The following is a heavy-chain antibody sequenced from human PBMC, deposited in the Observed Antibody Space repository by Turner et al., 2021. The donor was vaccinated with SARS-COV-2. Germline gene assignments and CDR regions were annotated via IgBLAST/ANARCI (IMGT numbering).Heavy chain of an antibody. V-gene: IGHV3-30*18. CDR3: AKITGTTTGDY. CDR2: ISYDGSNK. CDR1: GLTFSSYG. D-gene: IGHD1-7*01. Sequence: QVQLVESGGGVVQPGRSLRLSWSASGLTFSSYGMHWVGQAPGKGVEWVAVISYDGSNKFYAASVKGRFTISRDNSKNTLYLQMNSLRAEDTAVYYCAKITGTTTGDYWGQGTLVTVSS. J-gene: IGHJ4*02.